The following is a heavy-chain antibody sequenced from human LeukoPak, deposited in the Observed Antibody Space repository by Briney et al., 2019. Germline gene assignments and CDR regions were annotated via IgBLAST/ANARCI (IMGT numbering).Heavy chain of an antibody. Sequence: GGSLRLSCAASGFTFSSYSMTWVRQAPGKGLEWVSSISSSSRYIYYADSMKGRFTISRDNAKNSLFLQMNSLRAEDTAVYYCARVDYRGGGYFMDVWGRGTPVTVSS. CDR1: GFTFSSYS. CDR2: ISSSSRYI. J-gene: IGHJ6*03. D-gene: IGHD4-11*01. V-gene: IGHV3-21*01. CDR3: ARVDYRGGGYFMDV.